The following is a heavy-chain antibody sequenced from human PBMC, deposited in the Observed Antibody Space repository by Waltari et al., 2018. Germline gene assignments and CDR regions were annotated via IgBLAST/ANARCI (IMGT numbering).Heavy chain of an antibody. CDR2: VFTSGRT. Sequence: QVQLQESGPGLVKPSETLTLTCTVSGGSMSDNYWTWIRQPAGKGLEWIGRVFTSGRTHYNPSLQSRVTMSADTSKNQFSLRLTSVTAADTAVYFCARAQERRDALDFWSQGTLVTVSS. V-gene: IGHV4-4*07. CDR1: GGSMSDNY. D-gene: IGHD1-1*01. CDR3: ARAQERRDALDF. J-gene: IGHJ3*01.